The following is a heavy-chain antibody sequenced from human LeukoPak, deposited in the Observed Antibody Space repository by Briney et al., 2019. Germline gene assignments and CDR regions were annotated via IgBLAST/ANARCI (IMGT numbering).Heavy chain of an antibody. CDR3: ARGGNYDILTGYYIGNDAFDI. CDR2: IYHSGST. V-gene: IGHV4-38-2*02. Sequence: SETLSLTCTVSGYSISSGYYWGWIRQPPGKGLEWIGSIYHSGSTYYNPSLKSRVTISVDTSKNQFSLKLSSVTAADTAVYYCARGGNYDILTGYYIGNDAFDIWGQGTMVTVSS. CDR1: GYSISSGYY. J-gene: IGHJ3*02. D-gene: IGHD3-9*01.